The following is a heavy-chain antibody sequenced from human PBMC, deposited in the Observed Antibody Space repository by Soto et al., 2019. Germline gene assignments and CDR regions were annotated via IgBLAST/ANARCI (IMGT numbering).Heavy chain of an antibody. J-gene: IGHJ6*02. CDR1: GCTCSSYG. D-gene: IGHD3-3*01. CDR3: ARARSVLRFLEWSSNPYGMDV. V-gene: IGHV3-33*01. CDR2: VWYDGSNK. Sequence: PVGSLRLSCAASGCTCSSYGMHWVRQAPGKGLEWVAVVWYDGSNKYYADSVKGRFTISRDNSKNTLYLQMNSLRAEDTAVYYCARARSVLRFLEWSSNPYGMDVWGQGTTVTVSS.